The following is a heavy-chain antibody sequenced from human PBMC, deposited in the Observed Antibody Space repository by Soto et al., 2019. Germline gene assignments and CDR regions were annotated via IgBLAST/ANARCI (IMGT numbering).Heavy chain of an antibody. D-gene: IGHD1-26*01. Sequence: QVQLVESGGGVVQPGRSLRLSCAASGFSFSNYGIHWVRQAPGKGLEWVAVIWPDGNSKRYPDSVKGRFTISRDNSKKVRDLRGPGLRVAETVMYCGASAGIVATTALGWFGPWGQGAVGIVSS. J-gene: IGHJ5*02. CDR2: IWPDGNSK. CDR1: GFSFSNYG. CDR3: ASAGIVATTALGWFGP. V-gene: IGHV3-33*01.